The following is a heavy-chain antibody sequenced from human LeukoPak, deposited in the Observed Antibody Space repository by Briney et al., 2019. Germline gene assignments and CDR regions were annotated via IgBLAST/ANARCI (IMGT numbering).Heavy chain of an antibody. J-gene: IGHJ3*02. CDR1: GGSISSYY. CDR3: ARHSGSFGGAYDI. CDR2: MYYSGST. Sequence: SETLSLTCTVSGGSISSYYWSWIRQPPGKGLEWIGYMYYSGSTSYNPSLKSRASISIDTSKNQFSLRVTSVTAADTAVYYCARHSGSFGGAYDIWGQGTMVTVSS. V-gene: IGHV4-59*08. D-gene: IGHD1-26*01.